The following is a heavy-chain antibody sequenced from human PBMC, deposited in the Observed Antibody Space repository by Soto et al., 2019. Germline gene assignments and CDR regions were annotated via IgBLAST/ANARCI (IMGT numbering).Heavy chain of an antibody. V-gene: IGHV4-30-2*01. J-gene: IGHJ6*02. D-gene: IGHD2-2*01. CDR1: GGSISSGGYF. Sequence: SETLSLTCAVSGGSISSGGYFWSWIRQPPGKGLEWIGYIYHSGSTYYNPSLKSRVTISVDRSKNQFSLKLSSVTAADTAVYYCARVVPAARGYYYYGMDVWGQGTTVTVSS. CDR2: IYHSGST. CDR3: ARVVPAARGYYYYGMDV.